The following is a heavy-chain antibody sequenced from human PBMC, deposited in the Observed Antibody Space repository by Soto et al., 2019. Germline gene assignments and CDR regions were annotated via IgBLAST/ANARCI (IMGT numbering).Heavy chain of an antibody. CDR3: ARDRYSSGWYDLDY. CDR2: IWYDGSDK. CDR1: GFTFSSYG. D-gene: IGHD6-19*01. V-gene: IGHV3-33*01. Sequence: QVQLVEPGGGVVQPGRSLRLSCAASGFTFSSYGMHWVRQAPGKGLEWVSVIWYDGSDKYYADSVKGRFTISRDNSKNTLYLQMNSLRAEDTAVYYCARDRYSSGWYDLDYWGQGTLVTVSS. J-gene: IGHJ4*02.